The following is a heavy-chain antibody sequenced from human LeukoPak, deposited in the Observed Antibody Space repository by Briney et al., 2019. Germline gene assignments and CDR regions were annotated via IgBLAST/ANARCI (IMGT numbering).Heavy chain of an antibody. CDR1: GFTFSTYG. Sequence: SLRLSCAASGFTFSTYGMHWVRQAPGKGLEWVAVISPDADREYYGDSVKGRFSLSRDNSRNTLYLQMNSLRAEDTAVYFCAKPTRGSGNSFLIDFWGQGTLVTASS. CDR2: ISPDADRE. V-gene: IGHV3-30*18. D-gene: IGHD4-23*01. CDR3: AKPTRGSGNSFLIDF. J-gene: IGHJ4*02.